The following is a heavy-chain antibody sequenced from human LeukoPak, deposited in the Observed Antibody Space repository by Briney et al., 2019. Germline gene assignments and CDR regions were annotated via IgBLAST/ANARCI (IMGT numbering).Heavy chain of an antibody. CDR1: GGTFSSYA. V-gene: IGHV1-69*13. CDR3: ARDYADCSSTSCHGHFDY. D-gene: IGHD2-2*01. J-gene: IGHJ4*02. CDR2: IIPIFGTA. Sequence: GASVKVSCKASGGTFSSYAISWVRQAPGQGLEWMGGIIPIFGTANYAQKFQGRVTITADESTSTAYMELSSLRSEDTAVYYCARDYADCSSTSCHGHFDYWGQGTLVTVSS.